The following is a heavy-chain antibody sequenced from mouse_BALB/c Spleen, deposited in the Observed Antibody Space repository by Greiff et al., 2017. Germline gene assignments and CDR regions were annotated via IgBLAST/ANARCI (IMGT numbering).Heavy chain of an antibody. CDR2: INPSSGYT. D-gene: IGHD2-1*01. CDR3: ARGGNYCFDY. V-gene: IGHV1-4*01. Sequence: VQLQESGAELARPGASVKMSCKASGYTFTSYTMHWVKQRPGQGLEWIGYINPSSGYTNYNQKFKDKATLTADKSSSTAYMQLSSLTSEDSAVYYCARGGNYCFDYWGQGTTLTVSS. J-gene: IGHJ2*01. CDR1: GYTFTSYT.